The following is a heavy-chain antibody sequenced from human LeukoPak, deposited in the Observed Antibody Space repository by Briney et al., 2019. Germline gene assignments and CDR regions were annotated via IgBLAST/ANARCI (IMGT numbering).Heavy chain of an antibody. J-gene: IGHJ4*02. V-gene: IGHV3-21*01. CDR1: GFTFSSNG. CDR3: AKGYSYGYDY. Sequence: GGSLRLSCAASGFTFSSNGMNWVRQAPGKGLEWVSFISSSSTHIYYADSVKGRFTISRDNAKNSLYLRMNSLRAEDTAVYYCAKGYSYGYDYWGQGTLVTVSS. D-gene: IGHD5-18*01. CDR2: ISSSSTHI.